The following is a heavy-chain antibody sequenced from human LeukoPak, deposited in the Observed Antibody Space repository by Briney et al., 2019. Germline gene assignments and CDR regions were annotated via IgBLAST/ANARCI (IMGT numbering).Heavy chain of an antibody. CDR3: AREVEEYCSGGSCYGAHY. D-gene: IGHD2-15*01. V-gene: IGHV1-69*13. CDR2: IIPIFGTA. CDR1: VCTFINYA. J-gene: IGHJ4*02. Sequence: GASVTVSFKSSVCTFINYAISWVRQAPGKGLEWMGGIIPIFGTANYAQKFQGRVTITADESTSTAYMDLSSLRSEDTAVYYCAREVEEYCSGGSCYGAHYWGQGTLVTVSS.